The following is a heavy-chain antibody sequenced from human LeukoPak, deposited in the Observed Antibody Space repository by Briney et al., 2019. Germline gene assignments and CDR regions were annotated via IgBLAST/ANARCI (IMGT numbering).Heavy chain of an antibody. D-gene: IGHD3-9*01. CDR2: IRSKAYGGTT. Sequence: GGSLRLSCTASGFTFGDYAMSWVRQAPGKGLEWVGFIRSKAYGGTTEYAASVKGRFTISRDDSKSIAYLQMNSLKTEDTAVYYCTRHDTLTGYSPNWFDPWGQGTLVTVSS. V-gene: IGHV3-49*04. J-gene: IGHJ5*02. CDR1: GFTFGDYA. CDR3: TRHDTLTGYSPNWFDP.